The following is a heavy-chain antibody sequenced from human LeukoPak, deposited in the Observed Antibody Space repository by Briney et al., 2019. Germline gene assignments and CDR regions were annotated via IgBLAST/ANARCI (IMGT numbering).Heavy chain of an antibody. CDR2: VYNSEST. D-gene: IGHD1-26*01. V-gene: IGHV4-59*03. CDR1: TFSINNNY. CDR3: AKSGGTWSYYY. J-gene: IGHJ4*02. Sequence: SETLSLTRTVSTFSINNNYWMWLRQPPGNGLEGLVYVYNSESTHYNPSFKRLVTILADTAKNPFSLNFTPVTAEDTGVYYSAKSGGTWSYYYWGQGTLVIVSS.